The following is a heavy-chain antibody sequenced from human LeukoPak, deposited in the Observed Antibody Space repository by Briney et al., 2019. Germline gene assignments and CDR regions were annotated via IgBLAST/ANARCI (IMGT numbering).Heavy chain of an antibody. J-gene: IGHJ4*02. CDR1: GFTFSSYG. Sequence: GGSLRLSCAASGFTFSSYGMHWVREAPGKGLEWVAVISYDGSNKYYADSVKGRFTISRDNSKNTLYLQMNSLRAEDTAVYYCAKDYGSGSYYNEAYFDYWGQGTLVTVSS. CDR2: ISYDGSNK. D-gene: IGHD3-10*01. V-gene: IGHV3-30*18. CDR3: AKDYGSGSYYNEAYFDY.